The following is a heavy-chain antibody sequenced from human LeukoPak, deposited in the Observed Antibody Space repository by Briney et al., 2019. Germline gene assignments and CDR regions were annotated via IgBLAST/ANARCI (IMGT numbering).Heavy chain of an antibody. Sequence: GGSLRLSCAASGFTFVNYWMTWVRQAPGKGLEWVANIKVDGSDKYYVDSVKGRFTISRDNAKNSLYLQMNSLRAEDTAVYYCAREAIAAAGGTYYYYGMDVWGQGTTVTVSS. CDR2: IKVDGSDK. D-gene: IGHD6-13*01. J-gene: IGHJ6*02. CDR1: GFTFVNYW. CDR3: AREAIAAAGGTYYYYGMDV. V-gene: IGHV3-7*01.